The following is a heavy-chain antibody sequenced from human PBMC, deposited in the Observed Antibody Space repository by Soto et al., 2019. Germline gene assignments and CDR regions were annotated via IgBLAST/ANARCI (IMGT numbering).Heavy chain of an antibody. CDR2: FDPEDGET. V-gene: IGHV1-24*01. CDR1: GYTLTELS. Sequence: ASVKVSCQVSGYTLTELSMHWVRQAPGKGLEWMGGFDPEDGETIYAQKFQGGVTMTEDTSTDTAYMELSSLRSEDTAVYYCATDLPYYYDSSGYYWGQGTLVTVSS. J-gene: IGHJ4*02. D-gene: IGHD3-22*01. CDR3: ATDLPYYYDSSGYY.